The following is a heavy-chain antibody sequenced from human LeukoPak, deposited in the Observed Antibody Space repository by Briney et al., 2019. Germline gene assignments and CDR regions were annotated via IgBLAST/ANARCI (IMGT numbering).Heavy chain of an antibody. J-gene: IGHJ4*02. CDR2: IKQDGSVK. D-gene: IGHD6-19*01. CDR3: ARDRVIQGYSSGWLFDY. Sequence: GGSLRLSCAASGFTFSNYYMTWVRQAPGKGLEWVANIKQDGSVKYYVDSVKGRFAISRDNAKNSLFLQMNSLRPEDTAVHYCARDRVIQGYSSGWLFDYWGQGTLVTVSS. V-gene: IGHV3-7*05. CDR1: GFTFSNYY.